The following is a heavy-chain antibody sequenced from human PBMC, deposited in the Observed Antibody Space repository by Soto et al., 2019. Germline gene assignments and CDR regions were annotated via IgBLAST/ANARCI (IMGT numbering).Heavy chain of an antibody. CDR2: IYNNGDT. CDR3: ARLQRPGTFDY. D-gene: IGHD1-1*01. CDR1: GGSISPSVHY. V-gene: IGHV4-39*01. Sequence: QLQLQESGPGLVKPSETLSLTCTVSGGSISPSVHYWAWIRQPPGKGLEWMGTIYNNGDTYYNSSLKGQITMFVDTSKNVFSLRLTSVTALDTAVYYCARLQRPGTFDYWGLGTLVTVSS. J-gene: IGHJ4*02.